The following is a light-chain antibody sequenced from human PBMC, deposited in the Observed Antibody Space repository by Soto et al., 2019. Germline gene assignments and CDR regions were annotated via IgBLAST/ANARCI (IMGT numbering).Light chain of an antibody. Sequence: QSVLTQPASVSGSPGQSITISCTGTSSDVGGYNYVSWYQQHPGKAPKLMIYEVNNRPSGVSNRFSGSKSGNTASLTISGLQAEDEADYYCSSYTSSSTLVFATGTKLTVL. J-gene: IGLJ1*01. CDR2: EVN. CDR3: SSYTSSSTLV. CDR1: SSDVGGYNY. V-gene: IGLV2-14*01.